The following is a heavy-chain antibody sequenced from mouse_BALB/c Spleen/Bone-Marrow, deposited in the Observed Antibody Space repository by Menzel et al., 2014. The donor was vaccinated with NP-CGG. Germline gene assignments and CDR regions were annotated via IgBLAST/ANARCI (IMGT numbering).Heavy chain of an antibody. V-gene: IGHV3-2*02. CDR1: GYSITRDYA. D-gene: IGHD2-4*01. Sequence: EVQLQESGPGLVKPSQSLSLTCIVTGYSITRDYAWNWIRQFPGNKLEWMGCISYSGSTTYNPSLESRISITRDTSKNQFFLQLNSVTTEDTATYYCARSSSYDYDVGFAYWGQGTLVTVSA. CDR3: ARSSSYDYDVGFAY. J-gene: IGHJ3*01. CDR2: ISYSGST.